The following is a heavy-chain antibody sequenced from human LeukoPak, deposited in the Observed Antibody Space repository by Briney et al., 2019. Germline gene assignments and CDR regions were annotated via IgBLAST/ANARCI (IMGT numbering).Heavy chain of an antibody. J-gene: IGHJ4*02. D-gene: IGHD3-22*01. CDR1: GGSISTGDYY. CDR3: AVGHYYHSSGYLFDY. CDR2: IYYSGST. V-gene: IGHV4-30-4*01. Sequence: SQTLSLTCTVSGGSISTGDYYWSWIRQPPGKGLEWIGYIYYSGSTYYNPSLKSRVTISVDTSKNQFSLKLSSVPAADTAVYYCAVGHYYHSSGYLFDYWGQGTLVTVSS.